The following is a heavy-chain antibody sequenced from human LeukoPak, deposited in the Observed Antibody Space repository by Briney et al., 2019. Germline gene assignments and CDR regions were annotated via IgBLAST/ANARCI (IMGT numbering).Heavy chain of an antibody. CDR3: ARAQTYYYDTSGFGLDP. V-gene: IGHV3-33*01. Sequence: GRSLRLSCAASGFTFSRYGMHWVRQAPGKGLEWVAVILYDGSAKYYADSVMGRFTISRDNSKNTLYLQMNSLRTEDSAIYYCARAQTYYYDTSGFGLDPWGQGTLVTVSS. CDR2: ILYDGSAK. D-gene: IGHD3-22*01. CDR1: GFTFSRYG. J-gene: IGHJ5*02.